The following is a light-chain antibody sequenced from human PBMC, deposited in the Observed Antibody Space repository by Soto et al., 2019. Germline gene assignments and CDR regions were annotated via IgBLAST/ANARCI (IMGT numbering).Light chain of an antibody. CDR1: QSVSSN. V-gene: IGKV3-15*01. CDR2: GAS. Sequence: EIVMTQSPATLSVSPGERATFSCRASQSVSSNLAWYQQKPGQAPRLLIYGASTRATGIPARFSGSGSGTEFTLTINSLQSEDFAVYYCQQYNNWPPMYTFGQGTKLEIK. CDR3: QQYNNWPPMYT. J-gene: IGKJ2*01.